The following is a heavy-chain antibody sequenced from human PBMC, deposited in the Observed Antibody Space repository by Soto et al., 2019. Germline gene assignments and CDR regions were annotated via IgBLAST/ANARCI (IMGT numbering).Heavy chain of an antibody. V-gene: IGHV1-46*01. CDR1: GYTFTSYY. D-gene: IGHD6-19*01. J-gene: IGHJ6*02. CDR2: INPSGGST. CDR3: ARDVVSRGLPMEQWLVYYYYYYGMDV. Sequence: ASVKVSCKASGYTFTSYYMHWVRQAPGQGLGWMGIINPSGGSTSYAQKFQGRVTMTRDTSTSTVYMELSSLRSEDTAVYYCARDVVSRGLPMEQWLVYYYYYYGMDVWGQGTTVTVSS.